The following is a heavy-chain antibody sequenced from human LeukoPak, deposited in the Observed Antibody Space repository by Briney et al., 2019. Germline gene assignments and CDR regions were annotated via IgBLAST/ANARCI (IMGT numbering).Heavy chain of an antibody. CDR3: ARDPRCSSTSCRNWLDP. D-gene: IGHD2-2*01. CDR1: GFTFGSYA. J-gene: IGHJ5*02. V-gene: IGHV3-23*01. CDR2: ISGSGGTT. Sequence: GGSLRLSCAASGFTFGSYALTWVRQAPGKGLEWVSTISGSGGTTHYAASVKGRFTISRDSSKNSVYLQMNSLRVEDTAIYYCARDPRCSSTSCRNWLDPWGQGTLVTVSS.